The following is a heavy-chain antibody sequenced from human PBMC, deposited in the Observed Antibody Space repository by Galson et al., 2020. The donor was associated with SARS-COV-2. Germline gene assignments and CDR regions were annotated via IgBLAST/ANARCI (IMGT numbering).Heavy chain of an antibody. V-gene: IGHV1-18*01. Sequence: ASVKVSCKTSGYSFSNYGIAWVRQAPGQGLEWMGWISAYNGDTSYAQNVQGRVSMTIDKSTGTADMELRSLRYDDTAVYYCARDFGNGMSCGFYEYWGQGTLVTVSS. CDR2: ISAYNGDT. D-gene: IGHD2-8*01. CDR1: GYSFSNYG. CDR3: ARDFGNGMSCGFYEY. J-gene: IGHJ4*02.